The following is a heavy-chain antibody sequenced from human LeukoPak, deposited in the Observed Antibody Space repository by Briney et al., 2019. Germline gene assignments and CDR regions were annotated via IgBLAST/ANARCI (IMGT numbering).Heavy chain of an antibody. CDR3: ARDSLYDDNGYYHYFDY. V-gene: IGHV3-33*01. CDR1: GFSFSTYG. J-gene: IGHJ4*02. CDR2: IWYDASGQ. Sequence: GRSLRLSCAASGFSFSTYGMHWVRQAPGKGLEWVAMIWYDASGQHYADSVKGRFTISRDTSKNTLYLQMNSLRAEDTAVYFCARDSLYDDNGYYHYFDYWGRGTLVTVFS. D-gene: IGHD3-22*01.